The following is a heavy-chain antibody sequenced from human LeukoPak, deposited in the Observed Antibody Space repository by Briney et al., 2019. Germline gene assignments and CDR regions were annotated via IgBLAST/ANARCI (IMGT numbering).Heavy chain of an antibody. J-gene: IGHJ5*02. Sequence: GGSLRLSCAASGFTFSSYWMHWVRQAPGKGLVWVSRINSDGSSTSYADSVKGRFTISRDNAKNTLYLQMNSLRAEDTAVYYCARDAEYSSGWSRYGWFYPWGQGTLVTVSS. CDR1: GFTFSSYW. CDR2: INSDGSST. CDR3: ARDAEYSSGWSRYGWFYP. D-gene: IGHD6-19*01. V-gene: IGHV3-74*01.